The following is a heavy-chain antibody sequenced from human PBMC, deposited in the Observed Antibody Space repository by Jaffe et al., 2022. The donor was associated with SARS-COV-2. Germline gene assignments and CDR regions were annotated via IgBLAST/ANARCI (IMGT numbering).Heavy chain of an antibody. CDR3: ASVFDY. V-gene: IGHV3-53*01. CDR1: GFSVNSNY. Sequence: EVQLVESGGGLIQPGGSLRLSCAASGFSVNSNYMSWVRQAPGRGLEWVSVISDGDDTFYADSVKGRFTISRDNSKNTLYLQMNSLRGEDTAVYYCASVFDYWGQGTLVTVSS. CDR2: ISDGDDT. J-gene: IGHJ4*02.